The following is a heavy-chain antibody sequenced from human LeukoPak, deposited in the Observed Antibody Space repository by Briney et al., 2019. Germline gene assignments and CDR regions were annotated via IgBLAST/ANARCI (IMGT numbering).Heavy chain of an antibody. V-gene: IGHV4-61*02. CDR3: ARGSIGGYTYGGAFDI. CDR2: IYTSGST. J-gene: IGHJ3*02. Sequence: SETLSLTCTVSGGSISSSSYYWSWIRQPAGKGLEWIGRIYTSGSTNYNPSLKSRVTISVDTSKNQFSLKLNSVTAADTAVYYCARGSIGGYTYGGAFDIWGLGTMVTVSS. CDR1: GGSISSSSYY. D-gene: IGHD5-18*01.